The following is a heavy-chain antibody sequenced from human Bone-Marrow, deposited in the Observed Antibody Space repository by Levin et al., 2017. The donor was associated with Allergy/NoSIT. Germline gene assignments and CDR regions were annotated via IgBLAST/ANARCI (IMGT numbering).Heavy chain of an antibody. V-gene: IGHV4-31*03. CDR2: IYYSGST. CDR3: ARGNVGGGSQNAGALFDY. D-gene: IGHD2-15*01. CDR1: GGSISSGGYY. J-gene: IGHJ4*02. Sequence: SETLSLTCTVSGGSISSGGYYWSWIRQHPGTGLEWIGYIYYSGSTYYNPSLKSRVTISVDTSKNQFSLKLSSVTAADTAVYYCARGNVGGGSQNAGALFDYWGQGTLVTVSS.